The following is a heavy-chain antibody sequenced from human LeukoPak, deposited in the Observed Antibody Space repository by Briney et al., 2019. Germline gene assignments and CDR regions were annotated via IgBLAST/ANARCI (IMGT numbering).Heavy chain of an antibody. D-gene: IGHD6-13*01. CDR3: ARDEGGSNWYWVTSRMDV. V-gene: IGHV1-69*06. J-gene: IGHJ6*03. CDR2: IIPIFGTA. CDR1: GGTFSSYA. Sequence: GASVKVSCKASGGTFSSYAISWVRQAPGQGLEWMGGIIPIFGTANYAQKFQGRVTITADKSTSTAYMELSSLRFEDTAVYYCARDEGGSNWYWVTSRMDVWGKGTTVTVSS.